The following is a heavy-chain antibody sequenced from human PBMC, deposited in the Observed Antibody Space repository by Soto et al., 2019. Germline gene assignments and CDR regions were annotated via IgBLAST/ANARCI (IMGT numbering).Heavy chain of an antibody. J-gene: IGHJ6*02. CDR3: ARVTGRYYYGMDV. Sequence: PSETLSLTCTVSGGSISSSSYYWGWIRQPPGKGLEWIGSIYYSGSTYYNPSLKSRVTISVDTSKNQFSLKLSSVTAADTAVYYCARVTGRYYYGMDVWGQGTTVT. D-gene: IGHD2-21*02. CDR2: IYYSGST. CDR1: GGSISSSSYY. V-gene: IGHV4-39*01.